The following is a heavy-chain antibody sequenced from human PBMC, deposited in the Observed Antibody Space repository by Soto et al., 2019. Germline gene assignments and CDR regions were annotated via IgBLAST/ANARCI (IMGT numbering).Heavy chain of an antibody. CDR3: ARGWNRAFDN. CDR2: TYYRSKWYN. Sequence: SQTLSLTCTISGDSVSSNSVAWNWIRQSPSRGLEWLGRTYYRSKWYNDYAVSVKSRITINPDTSKNQFSLQLNSVSPEDTAVYYCARGWNRAFDNWGQGTLVTVSS. J-gene: IGHJ4*02. CDR1: GDSVSSNSVA. V-gene: IGHV6-1*01. D-gene: IGHD1-1*01.